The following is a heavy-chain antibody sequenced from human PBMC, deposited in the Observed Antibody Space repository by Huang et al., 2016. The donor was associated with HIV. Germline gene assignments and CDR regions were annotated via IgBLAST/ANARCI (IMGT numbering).Heavy chain of an antibody. J-gene: IGHJ4*02. CDR2: IKPDESEK. D-gene: IGHD3-9*01. Sequence: EVQLVESGGGLVQPGGSLRRSCAASGFNFSSYWMSWVRQAPGKGLDGVASIKPDESEKYYVDSVKGRFAVSRDRAKNSVFLEMNSLSAEDTAVYYCAGPNDIFTVWGQGALVTVSS. CDR1: GFNFSSYW. V-gene: IGHV3-7*01. CDR3: AGPNDIFTV.